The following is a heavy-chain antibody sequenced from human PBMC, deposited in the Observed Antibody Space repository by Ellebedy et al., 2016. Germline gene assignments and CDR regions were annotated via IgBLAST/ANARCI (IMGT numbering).Heavy chain of an antibody. D-gene: IGHD3-22*01. J-gene: IGHJ4*02. CDR3: ARVVSRGPSFDF. CDR2: IYYNGNT. Sequence: SETLSLTXTVSGGSISGYYWSWIRQPPGKGLEWIGYIYYNGNTNYNPSLKSRVIISVDTSREQFSLRLSSVTAAGTAVYYCARVVSRGPSFDFWGQGTLVTVSS. CDR1: GGSISGYY. V-gene: IGHV4-59*01.